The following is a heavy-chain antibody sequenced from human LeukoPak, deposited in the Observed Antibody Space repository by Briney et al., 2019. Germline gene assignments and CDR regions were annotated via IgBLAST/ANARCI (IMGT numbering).Heavy chain of an antibody. J-gene: IGHJ4*02. CDR2: IKEDGNER. D-gene: IGHD4-11*01. CDR1: GFTFSSYQ. CDR3: ARGGETKLTY. Sequence: GGSQRLSCAASGFTFSSYQMSWVRQAPGKGLERVANIKEDGNERYYLDSVKGRFTISRDNAKNSLYLQMNSLRAEDTAVYYCARGGETKLTYWGQGTLVTVSS. V-gene: IGHV3-7*01.